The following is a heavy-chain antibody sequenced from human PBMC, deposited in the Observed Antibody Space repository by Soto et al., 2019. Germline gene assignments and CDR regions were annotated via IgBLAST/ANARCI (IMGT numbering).Heavy chain of an antibody. CDR3: ARGGTGYDFWKGPTLRGNWFDP. CDR1: GGTFSSYA. D-gene: IGHD3-3*01. CDR2: IIPIFGTA. Sequence: QVQLVQSGAEVKKPGSSVKVSCKASGGTFSSYAISWVRQAPGQGLEWMGGIIPIFGTANYAQKFQGRVTIPADESLRTAYMELSSLRSGDLAVYYCARGGTGYDFWKGPTLRGNWFDPWGKGTLVTAPS. J-gene: IGHJ5*02. V-gene: IGHV1-69*19.